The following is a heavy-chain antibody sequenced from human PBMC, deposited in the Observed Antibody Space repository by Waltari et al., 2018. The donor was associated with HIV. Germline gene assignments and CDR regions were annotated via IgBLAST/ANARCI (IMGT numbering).Heavy chain of an antibody. D-gene: IGHD1-26*01. CDR3: TRGLRLLRSILPFDY. Sequence: EVQLVQSGGGLVQPGGSLRLSCADSGLSFSSYEMHWVRQAPGKGLEWVSYISTTGSTVYYADSVKGRFTISRDNAKKSLYLQMNSLRAEDTAVYYCTRGLRLLRSILPFDYWGQGTLVPVSS. CDR1: GLSFSSYE. J-gene: IGHJ4*02. V-gene: IGHV3-48*03. CDR2: ISTTGSTV.